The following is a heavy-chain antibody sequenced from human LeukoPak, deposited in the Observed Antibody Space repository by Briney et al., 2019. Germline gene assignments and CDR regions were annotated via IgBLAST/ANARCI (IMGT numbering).Heavy chain of an antibody. J-gene: IGHJ4*02. V-gene: IGHV1-24*01. CDR1: GYTLTELS. CDR2: FDPEDGET. D-gene: IGHD4-17*01. CDR3: ATAVANDYGDYLCYFDY. Sequence: ASVKVSCKVSGYTLTELSMHWVRQAPGKGLEWMGGFDPEDGETIYAQEFQGRVTMTEDTSTDTAYMELSSLRSEDTAVYYCATAVANDYGDYLCYFDYWGQGTLVTVSS.